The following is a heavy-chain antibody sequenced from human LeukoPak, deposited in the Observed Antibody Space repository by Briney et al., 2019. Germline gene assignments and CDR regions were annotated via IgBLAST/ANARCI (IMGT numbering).Heavy chain of an antibody. Sequence: GASVKVSCKASGYTFTSYDINWVRQATGQGLEWMGWMNPNSGNTGYAQKFQGRVTITRSTSISTAYMELSSLRSEDTAVYYCARTRRAARRADNWFDPWGQGTLVTVSS. V-gene: IGHV1-8*03. CDR2: MNPNSGNT. CDR3: ARTRRAARRADNWFDP. J-gene: IGHJ5*02. CDR1: GYTFTSYD. D-gene: IGHD6-6*01.